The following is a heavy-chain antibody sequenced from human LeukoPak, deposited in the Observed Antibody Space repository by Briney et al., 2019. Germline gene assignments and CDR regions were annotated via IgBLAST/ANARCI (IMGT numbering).Heavy chain of an antibody. CDR1: GFTFSSYS. CDR3: ARVRVGNYPAFDI. J-gene: IGHJ3*02. V-gene: IGHV3-21*01. Sequence: PGGSLRLSCAASGFTFSSYSMNWVRQAPGKGLEWVSSISSSSYIYYADSVKGRFTISRDNAKNSLYLQMNSLRAEDTAVYYCARVRVGNYPAFDIWGQGTMVTVSS. CDR2: ISSSSYI. D-gene: IGHD5-24*01.